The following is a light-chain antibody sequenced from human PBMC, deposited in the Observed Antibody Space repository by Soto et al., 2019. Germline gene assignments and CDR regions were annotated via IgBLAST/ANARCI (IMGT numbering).Light chain of an antibody. Sequence: DIHLTQSPSLLSASVGDRVTITCLASQGISQYVAWYQQKPGKAPKLLLYDVSTLERGVPSRFSGSGSATEFTLTISDLQPDDFATYYCQQYQSDTWTFGQGTKVDIK. V-gene: IGKV1-9*01. CDR1: QGISQY. CDR3: QQYQSDTWT. CDR2: DVS. J-gene: IGKJ1*01.